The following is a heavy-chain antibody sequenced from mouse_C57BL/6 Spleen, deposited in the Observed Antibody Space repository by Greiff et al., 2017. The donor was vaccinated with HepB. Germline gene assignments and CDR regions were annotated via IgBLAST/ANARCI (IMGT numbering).Heavy chain of an antibody. CDR3: TGGPIYYYGSSLAWFAY. CDR2: IRLKSDNYAT. Sequence: EVKLQESGGGLVQPGGSMKLSCVASGFTFSNYWMNWVRQSPEKGLEWVAQIRLKSDNYATHYAESVKGRFTISRDDSKSSVYLQMNNLRAEDTGIYYCTGGPIYYYGSSLAWFAYWGQGTLVTVSA. V-gene: IGHV6-3*01. D-gene: IGHD1-1*01. J-gene: IGHJ3*01. CDR1: GFTFSNYW.